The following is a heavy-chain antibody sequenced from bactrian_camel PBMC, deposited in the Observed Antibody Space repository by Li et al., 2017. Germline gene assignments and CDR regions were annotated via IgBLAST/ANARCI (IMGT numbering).Heavy chain of an antibody. V-gene: IGHV3S1*01. Sequence: VQLVESGRGLVQPGGSLRLSCAASGFTFSCYWMWWVRQAPGKGLEWVSTINSGGVTTYYADSVKGRFTISNDYAKNTLYLQLNSLKTEDTSMYYCAMLYPAYAVVADETNYWGQGTQVTVS. CDR3: AMLYPAYAVVADETNY. J-gene: IGHJ4*01. CDR2: INSGGVTT. CDR1: GFTFSCYW. D-gene: IGHD6*01.